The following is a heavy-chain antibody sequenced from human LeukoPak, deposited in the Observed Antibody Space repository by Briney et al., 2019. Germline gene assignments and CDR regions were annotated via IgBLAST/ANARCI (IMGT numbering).Heavy chain of an antibody. CDR1: GGSISSSSYY. CDR2: IYYSGST. D-gene: IGHD3-22*01. V-gene: IGHV4-39*07. CDR3: ARRDSGITMIVVVITTLAFDY. J-gene: IGHJ4*02. Sequence: PSETLSLTCSVSGGSISSSSYYWGWIRQPPGKGLEGIVSIYYSGSTYYNPSLKSRVTIYIYTYKNQFSLKLSSVTAADTAVYYCARRDSGITMIVVVITTLAFDYWGQGTLVTVSS.